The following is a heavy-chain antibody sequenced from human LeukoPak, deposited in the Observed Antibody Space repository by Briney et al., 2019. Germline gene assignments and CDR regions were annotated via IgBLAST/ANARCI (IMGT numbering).Heavy chain of an antibody. CDR3: ARSPWDYDSSGYYGWGY. CDR2: INPNSGGT. CDR1: GYTFTGYY. J-gene: IGHJ4*02. D-gene: IGHD3-22*01. V-gene: IGHV1-2*02. Sequence: ASVKVSCKASGYTFTGYYMHWVRQAPGQGLEWMGWINPNSGGTNYAQKFQGRVTMTRDTSISTAYMELSRLRSDDTAVYYCARSPWDYDSSGYYGWGYWGQGPLVSVSS.